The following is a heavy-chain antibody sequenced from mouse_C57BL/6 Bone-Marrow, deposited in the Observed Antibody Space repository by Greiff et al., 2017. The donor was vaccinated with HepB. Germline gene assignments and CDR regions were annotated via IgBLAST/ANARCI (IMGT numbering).Heavy chain of an antibody. Sequence: VKLMESGAELARPGASVKLSCKASGYTFTSYGISWVKQRTGQGLEWIGEIYPRSGNTYYNEKFKGKATLTADKSSSTEYMELRRLTSEDSAVYFCARGGLRRRAMDYWGQGTSVTVSS. D-gene: IGHD2-4*01. CDR2: IYPRSGNT. CDR1: GYTFTSYG. J-gene: IGHJ4*01. CDR3: ARGGLRRRAMDY. V-gene: IGHV1-81*01.